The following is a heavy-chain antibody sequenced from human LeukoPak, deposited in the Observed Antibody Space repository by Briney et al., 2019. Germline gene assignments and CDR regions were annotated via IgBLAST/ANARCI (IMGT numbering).Heavy chain of an antibody. CDR1: GFTFDDYG. Sequence: GGSLRLSCVASGFTFDDYGMSWVRQAPGKGLEWVSGINWNGGGTGYADSVKGRFTISRDNAKNSLYLQMNSLRAEDTALYHCARALGHSGSRWGQGTLVTVSS. D-gene: IGHD1-26*01. CDR2: INWNGGGT. V-gene: IGHV3-20*01. J-gene: IGHJ1*01. CDR3: ARALGHSGSR.